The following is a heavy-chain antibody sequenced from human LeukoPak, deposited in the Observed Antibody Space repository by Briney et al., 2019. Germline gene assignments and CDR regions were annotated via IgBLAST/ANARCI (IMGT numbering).Heavy chain of an antibody. CDR3: ARLRNGIDY. CDR2: IYYSGST. Sequence: PSETLSLTCTVSGGSISSYYWSWIRQPPGKGLEWTGYIYYSGSTNYNPSLKSRVTISVDTSKNQFSLKLSSVTAADTAVYYCARLRNGIDYWGQGTLVTVSS. J-gene: IGHJ4*02. CDR1: GGSISSYY. D-gene: IGHD1-1*01. V-gene: IGHV4-59*08.